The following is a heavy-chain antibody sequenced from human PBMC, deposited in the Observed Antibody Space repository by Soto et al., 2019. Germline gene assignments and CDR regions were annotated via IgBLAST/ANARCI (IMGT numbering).Heavy chain of an antibody. Sequence: GGSLRLSGAASGFTFSNCGMNWVRQTPGKGLEWVSYISDSGATKHYADSVKGRFTISRDNGKDSLYLQMNSLRDEDTAVYFCARCSRNSCYSYGVDVWGQGATVTVSS. CDR1: GFTFSNCG. CDR3: ARCSRNSCYSYGVDV. D-gene: IGHD2-15*01. J-gene: IGHJ6*02. CDR2: ISDSGATK. V-gene: IGHV3-48*02.